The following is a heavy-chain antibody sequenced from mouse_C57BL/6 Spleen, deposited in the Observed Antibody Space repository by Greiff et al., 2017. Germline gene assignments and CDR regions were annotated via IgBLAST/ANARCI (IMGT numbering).Heavy chain of an antibody. J-gene: IGHJ2*01. CDR1: GFTFSSYA. Sequence: EVKLVESGEGLVKPGGSLKLSCAASGFTFSSYAMSWVRQTPEKRLEWVAYISSGGDYIYYADTVKGRFTISRDNARNTLYLQMSSLKSEDTAMYYCTRGGSSGYVGYFDYWGQGTTLTVSS. CDR2: ISSGGDYI. D-gene: IGHD3-2*02. CDR3: TRGGSSGYVGYFDY. V-gene: IGHV5-9-1*02.